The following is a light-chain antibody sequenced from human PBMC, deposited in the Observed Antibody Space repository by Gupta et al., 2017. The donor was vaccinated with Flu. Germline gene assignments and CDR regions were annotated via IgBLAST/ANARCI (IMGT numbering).Light chain of an antibody. J-gene: IGKJ1*01. V-gene: IGKV1-6*01. CDR2: AAS. Sequence: AVLMTQSPSSVSASVGDRLTITCRASRDIGKDLGWYQQKAGKAPQLLIFAASRLQSGVPSRFSGSGSGSDFTLTITSLQPEDYATYYCLQNDFFPQTFGQGTMVEVK. CDR1: RDIGKD. CDR3: LQNDFFPQT.